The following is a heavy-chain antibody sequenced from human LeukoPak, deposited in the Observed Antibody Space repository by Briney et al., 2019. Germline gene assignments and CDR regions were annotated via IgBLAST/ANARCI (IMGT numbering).Heavy chain of an antibody. D-gene: IGHD3-3*01. CDR1: GGSISGSSYY. CDR3: ARTIVGIFGVVIRFDY. V-gene: IGHV4-39*07. J-gene: IGHJ4*02. CDR2: IYYSGST. Sequence: PSETLSLTCTVSGGSISGSSYYWGWIRQPPGKGLEWIGSIYYSGSTYYNPSLKSRVTISVDTSKNQFSLKLSSVTAADTAVYYCARTIVGIFGVVIRFDYWGQGTLVTVSS.